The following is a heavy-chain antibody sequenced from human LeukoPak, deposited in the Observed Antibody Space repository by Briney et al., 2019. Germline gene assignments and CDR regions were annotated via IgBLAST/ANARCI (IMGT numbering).Heavy chain of an antibody. V-gene: IGHV3-74*01. D-gene: IGHD2-15*01. Sequence: SGGSLRLSCAASGFTFSDYWMHWVRQAPGKGLVWVSRINSDASRPSYAGSVKGRFTISRDNAKNTVYLQMNSLRVEDTALYYCARERRETGSGDHQTDAFDIWGQGTMVSVS. CDR2: INSDASRP. CDR3: ARERRETGSGDHQTDAFDI. J-gene: IGHJ3*02. CDR1: GFTFSDYW.